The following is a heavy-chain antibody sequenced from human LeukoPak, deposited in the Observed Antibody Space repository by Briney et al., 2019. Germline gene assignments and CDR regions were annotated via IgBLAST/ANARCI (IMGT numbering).Heavy chain of an antibody. CDR1: GFTFSSYW. CDR3: ARDLSGYSSGWYGGYFDY. D-gene: IGHD6-19*01. Sequence: AGGSLRLSCAASGFTFSSYWMSWVRQAPGKGLEWVANIKQDGSEKYYVDSVKGRFTISRDNAKNSLYLQMNSLRAEDTAVYYCARDLSGYSSGWYGGYFDYWGQGTLVTVSS. J-gene: IGHJ4*02. CDR2: IKQDGSEK. V-gene: IGHV3-7*03.